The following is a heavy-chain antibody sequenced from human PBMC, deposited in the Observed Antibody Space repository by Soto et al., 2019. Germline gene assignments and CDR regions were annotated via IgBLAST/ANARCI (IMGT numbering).Heavy chain of an antibody. CDR1: GFTFNNYA. CDR2: ISGGGDTT. CDR3: AKGRGGSGSLTPRVDF. Sequence: EVQLLDSGGGLVQPGGSLRLSCAASGFTFNNYAMTWVRQAPGKGLEWVSAISGGGDTTSYADPVKGRVRVSRDGAKNTLHLQMSSLRAEDTALYYCAKGRGGSGSLTPRVDFWGQGTLVTVSS. D-gene: IGHD3-10*01. J-gene: IGHJ4*02. V-gene: IGHV3-23*01.